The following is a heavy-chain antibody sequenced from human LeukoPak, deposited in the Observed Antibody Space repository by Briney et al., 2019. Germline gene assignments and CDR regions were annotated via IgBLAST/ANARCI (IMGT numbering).Heavy chain of an antibody. V-gene: IGHV1-8*01. Sequence: ASVKVSCKASGYTFTSYDINWVRQATGQGLEWMGWMNPNSGNTGYAQKFQGRVIMTRNTSISTAYMELSSLRSEDTAVYYCARAVRVRGVITYYFDYWGQGTLVTVSS. CDR2: MNPNSGNT. CDR3: ARAVRVRGVITYYFDY. CDR1: GYTFTSYD. D-gene: IGHD3-10*01. J-gene: IGHJ4*02.